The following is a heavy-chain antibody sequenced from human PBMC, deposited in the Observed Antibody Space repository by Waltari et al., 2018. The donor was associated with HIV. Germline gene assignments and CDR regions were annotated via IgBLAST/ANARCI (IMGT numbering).Heavy chain of an antibody. CDR3: ASLYCSGGSCYDY. Sequence: LVESGGGLVQPGGSLRLSCAASGFTFSSYWMTWVRQAPGKGLEWVANIKQDGSEKYYADSVKGRFTISRDNAKNSLYLQMNSLRAEDTAVYYCASLYCSGGSCYDYWGQGTLVTVSS. D-gene: IGHD2-15*01. J-gene: IGHJ4*02. CDR1: GFTFSSYW. V-gene: IGHV3-7*01. CDR2: IKQDGSEK.